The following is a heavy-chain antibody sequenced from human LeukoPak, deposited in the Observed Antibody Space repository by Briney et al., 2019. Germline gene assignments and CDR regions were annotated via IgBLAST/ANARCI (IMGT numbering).Heavy chain of an antibody. CDR3: ARGYGGYDWVFES. Sequence: KPSETLSLTCTVSGGSISSHYWSWIRQPPGKGLEWIGYIYYSGNTNYNPSLKSRVAVSVDTSKNQFSLKLSSVTAADTAIYYCARGYGGYDWVFESWGQGTLVTVSS. V-gene: IGHV4-59*11. J-gene: IGHJ4*02. CDR2: IYYSGNT. D-gene: IGHD5-12*01. CDR1: GGSISSHY.